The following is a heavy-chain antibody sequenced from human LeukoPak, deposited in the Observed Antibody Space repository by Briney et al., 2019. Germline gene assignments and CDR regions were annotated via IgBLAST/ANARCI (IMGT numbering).Heavy chain of an antibody. Sequence: GASVKVSCKASGGTFSSYAISWVRQAPGQGLEWMGWISAYNGNTNYAQKLQGRVTMTTDTSTSTAYMELRSLRSDDTAVYYCARDMVSGQWLARDYYYYYGMDVWGQGTTVTVSS. CDR3: ARDMVSGQWLARDYYYYYGMDV. CDR1: GGTFSSYA. J-gene: IGHJ6*02. V-gene: IGHV1-18*01. D-gene: IGHD6-19*01. CDR2: ISAYNGNT.